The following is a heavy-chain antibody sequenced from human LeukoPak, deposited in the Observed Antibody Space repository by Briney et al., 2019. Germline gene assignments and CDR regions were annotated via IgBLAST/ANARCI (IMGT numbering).Heavy chain of an antibody. D-gene: IGHD3-22*01. V-gene: IGHV3-74*01. CDR3: ARRPNYYYDSSGYMVGAFDI. Sequence: PGGSLRLSCAASGFTFSSYWMHWVRQAPGKGLVWVSRINSDGSSTSYADSVKGRFTISRDNAKNTLYLQMNSLRAEDTAVYYCARRPNYYYDSSGYMVGAFDIWGQGTVVTVSS. J-gene: IGHJ3*02. CDR2: INSDGSST. CDR1: GFTFSSYW.